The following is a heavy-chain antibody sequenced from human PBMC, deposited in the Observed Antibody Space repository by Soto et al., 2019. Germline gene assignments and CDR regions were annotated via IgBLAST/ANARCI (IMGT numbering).Heavy chain of an antibody. CDR1: GGSFSGYY. Sequence: NPSETLSLTCAVYGGSFSGYYWSWIRQPPGKGLEWIGEINHSGSTNYNPSLKSRVTISVDTSKNQFSLKLSSVTAADTAVYYCARGQGVRGVIIPGINYYYYYGMDVWGQGTTVTVSS. D-gene: IGHD3-10*01. CDR2: INHSGST. CDR3: ARGQGVRGVIIPGINYYYYYGMDV. J-gene: IGHJ6*02. V-gene: IGHV4-34*01.